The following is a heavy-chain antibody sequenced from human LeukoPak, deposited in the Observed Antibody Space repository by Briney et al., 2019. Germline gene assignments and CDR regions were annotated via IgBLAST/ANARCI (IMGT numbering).Heavy chain of an antibody. D-gene: IGHD6-6*01. V-gene: IGHV3-23*01. CDR2: ISGSGGST. CDR1: GFTFSSYT. J-gene: IGHJ4*02. CDR3: AKGAMKQLVPLDY. Sequence: GGSLRLSCAASGFTFSSYTMSWVRQAPGKGLEWVSAISGSGGSTYYADSVKGRFTISRDNSKNTLYLQMSSLRAEDTAVYYCAKGAMKQLVPLDYWGQGTLVTVSS.